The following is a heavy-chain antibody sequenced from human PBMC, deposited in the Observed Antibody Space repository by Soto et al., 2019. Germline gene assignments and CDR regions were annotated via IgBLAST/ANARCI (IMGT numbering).Heavy chain of an antibody. V-gene: IGHV4-4*02. D-gene: IGHD6-13*01. Sequence: QVQLQESGPGLVKPSGTLSLTCAVSSGSISSSNWWSWVRQPPGKGLEWIGEIYHSGSTNYNPSLKSRVTISVDKSKNQFSLKLSSVTAADTAVYYCSREIAAAGTGGAFDIWGQGTMVTVSS. CDR1: SGSISSSNW. CDR2: IYHSGST. CDR3: SREIAAAGTGGAFDI. J-gene: IGHJ3*02.